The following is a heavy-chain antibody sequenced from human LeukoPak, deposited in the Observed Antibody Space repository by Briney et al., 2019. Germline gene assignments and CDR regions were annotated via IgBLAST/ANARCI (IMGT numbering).Heavy chain of an antibody. J-gene: IGHJ4*01. CDR3: AVRPGTGTFDY. Sequence: GASVTDSCKASGYSFTAFYIHWVRQAPGQGLEWMGWINPNSGGTNYAQKFQGRVTMTRDTSISTAYMELSRLRSDDTAVYYCAVRPGTGTFDYWGHRTLVTVSS. V-gene: IGHV1-2*02. CDR1: GYSFTAFY. D-gene: IGHD3-10*01. CDR2: INPNSGGT.